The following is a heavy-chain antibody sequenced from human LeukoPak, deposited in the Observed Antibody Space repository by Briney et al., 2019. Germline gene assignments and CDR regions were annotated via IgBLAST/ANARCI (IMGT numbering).Heavy chain of an antibody. CDR1: GFTFSSYS. CDR3: AKDSTDFGVVIVPYYYYMDV. V-gene: IGHV3-21*04. CDR2: ISSSSSYI. J-gene: IGHJ6*03. Sequence: GGSLRLSCAASGFTFSSYSMNWVRQAPGKGLEWVSSISSSSSYIYYADSVKGRFTISRDNSKNTLYLQMNSLRAEDTAVYYCAKDSTDFGVVIVPYYYYMDVWGKGTTVTVSS. D-gene: IGHD3-3*01.